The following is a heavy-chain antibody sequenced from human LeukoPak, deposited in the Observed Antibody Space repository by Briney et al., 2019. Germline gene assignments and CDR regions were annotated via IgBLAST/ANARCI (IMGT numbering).Heavy chain of an antibody. V-gene: IGHV4-39*07. CDR2: IYYSGST. CDR1: GGSISSSSYY. CDR3: AREYRVTTAWGIDY. Sequence: SETLSLTCTVSGGSISSSSYYWGWIRQPPGKGLEWIGSIYYSGSTYYNPSLKSRVTISVDTSKNQFSLKLSSVTAADTAMYYCAREYRVTTAWGIDYWGQGTLVTVSS. J-gene: IGHJ4*02. D-gene: IGHD4-17*01.